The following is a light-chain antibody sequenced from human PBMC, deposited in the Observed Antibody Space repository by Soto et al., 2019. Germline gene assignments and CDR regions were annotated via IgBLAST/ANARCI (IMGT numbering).Light chain of an antibody. CDR3: QQSYSTPST. CDR1: QSISNY. CDR2: AAS. V-gene: IGKV1-39*01. Sequence: DIQMTQSPSSLSASVGDRVTITCRASQSISNYLNWYQQKPGKAPKLLIYAASCLQSGVPSRFSGSGSGTDFTLTISSLQPEDFATYYCQQSYSTPSTFGQGTKVEIK. J-gene: IGKJ1*01.